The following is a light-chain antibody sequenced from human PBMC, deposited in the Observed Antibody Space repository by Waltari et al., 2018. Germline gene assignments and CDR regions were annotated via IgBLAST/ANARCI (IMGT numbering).Light chain of an antibody. Sequence: VMTQSPATLSVSPGERATLSCRASQSISDNLAWYQQKRGQAPRLLIYGASTRATGIPARFTGSGSGTDFTLTISSLQSEDSAVYYCQQYNRWPPITFGQGTRLKI. CDR1: QSISDN. CDR2: GAS. V-gene: IGKV3-15*01. J-gene: IGKJ5*01. CDR3: QQYNRWPPIT.